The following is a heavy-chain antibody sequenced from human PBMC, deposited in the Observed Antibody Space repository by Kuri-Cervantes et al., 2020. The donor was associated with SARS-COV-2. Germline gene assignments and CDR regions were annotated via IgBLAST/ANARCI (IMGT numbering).Heavy chain of an antibody. CDR1: GGSISTYY. J-gene: IGHJ1*01. CDR2: ISYSGST. V-gene: IGHV4-59*12. CDR3: ARVGGQVAGTLYFQH. Sequence: SETLSLTCTVSGGSISTYYWSWFRQPPGKGLEWIGYISYSGSTNYNPSLKSRVTMSIDTSKNQFSLKLSSVTAADTAVYYCARVGGQVAGTLYFQHWGQGTLVTVSS. D-gene: IGHD6-19*01.